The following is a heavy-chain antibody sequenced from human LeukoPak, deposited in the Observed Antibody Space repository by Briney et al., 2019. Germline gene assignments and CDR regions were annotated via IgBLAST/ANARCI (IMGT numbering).Heavy chain of an antibody. V-gene: IGHV3-30*02. CDR1: GFTFSSYG. D-gene: IGHD6-19*01. J-gene: IGHJ4*02. CDR3: ARRRESSGLIFDY. CDR2: IRYDGSNK. Sequence: GGSLRLSCAASGFTFSSYGMHWVRQAPGKGLEWVAFIRYDGSNKYYADSVKGRFTISRDNSKNTLYLQMNSLRAEDTAVYYCARRRESSGLIFDYWGQGTLATVSS.